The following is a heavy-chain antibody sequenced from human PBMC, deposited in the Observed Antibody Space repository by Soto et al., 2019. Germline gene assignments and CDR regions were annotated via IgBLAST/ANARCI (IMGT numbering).Heavy chain of an antibody. CDR2: IRSKANSYAT. CDR3: TRPFYDFLSGSPETFDI. CDR1: GFTFSGSA. V-gene: IGHV3-73*01. J-gene: IGHJ3*02. D-gene: IGHD3-3*01. Sequence: GGSLRLSCAASGFTFSGSAMHWVRQASGKGLEWVGRIRSKANSYATAYAASVTGRFTISRDDSKNTAYLQMNSLKTEDTAVYYCTRPFYDFLSGSPETFDIWGQGTMVTVSS.